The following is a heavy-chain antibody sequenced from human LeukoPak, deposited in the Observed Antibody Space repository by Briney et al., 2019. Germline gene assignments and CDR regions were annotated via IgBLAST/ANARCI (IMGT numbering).Heavy chain of an antibody. Sequence: GASVKVSCNSSGYTFTGYYMHWVRQAPGQGLEWMGWINPNSGGTHYAQKFQGRVTMTRETSLSTAYMELSRLRSVKTAIYYYARGSSIVTSTVDWFDPWGQGALVAVSS. CDR1: GYTFTGYY. V-gene: IGHV1-2*02. CDR2: INPNSGGT. D-gene: IGHD6-6*01. CDR3: ARGSSIVTSTVDWFDP. J-gene: IGHJ5*02.